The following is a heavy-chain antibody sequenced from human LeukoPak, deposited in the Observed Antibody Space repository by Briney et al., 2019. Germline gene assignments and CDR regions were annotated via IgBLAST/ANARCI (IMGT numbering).Heavy chain of an antibody. CDR3: ARDKPAAGGGYGSLFDS. Sequence: GGSLRLSCAASGFTFSNYWMSWVRQTPGKGLEWVANIKQDESEKYYVDSVKGRFTISRDNAKNSLFLQMNNLRAEDTAVYYCARDKPAAGGGYGSLFDSWGRGTLVTVSS. CDR1: GFTFSNYW. V-gene: IGHV3-7*03. CDR2: IKQDESEK. J-gene: IGHJ4*02. D-gene: IGHD6-13*01.